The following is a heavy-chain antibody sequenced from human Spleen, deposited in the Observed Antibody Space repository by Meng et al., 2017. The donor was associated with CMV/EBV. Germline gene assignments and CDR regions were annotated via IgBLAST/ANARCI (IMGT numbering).Heavy chain of an antibody. V-gene: IGHV3-66*02. J-gene: IGHJ4*02. CDR2: IYGGGST. Sequence: GGSLRLSCAASGFTVSSSYMIWVRQAPGKGPECVSFIYGGGSTSYADSVKGRFTISRDSSRNTLYLQMNSLRPEDTAVYYCARDLGGPADYWGQGTLVTVSS. CDR1: GFTVSSSY. CDR3: ARDLGGPADY. D-gene: IGHD2-15*01.